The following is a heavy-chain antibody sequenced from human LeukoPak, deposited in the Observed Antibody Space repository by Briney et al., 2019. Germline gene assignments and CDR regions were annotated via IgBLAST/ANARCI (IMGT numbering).Heavy chain of an antibody. CDR1: GFTFSSYS. Sequence: GGSLRLSCAASGFTFSSYSVNWVRQAPGKGLEWVSSISSSSSYIYYADSVKGRFTISRDNAKHSLYLQMNSLRAEDTAVYYCARVVAVAGLEYWGQGTLVTVSS. CDR2: ISSSSSYI. V-gene: IGHV3-21*01. D-gene: IGHD6-19*01. CDR3: ARVVAVAGLEY. J-gene: IGHJ4*02.